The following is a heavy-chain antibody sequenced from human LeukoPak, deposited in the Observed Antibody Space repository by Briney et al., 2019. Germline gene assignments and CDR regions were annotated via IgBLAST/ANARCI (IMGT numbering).Heavy chain of an antibody. D-gene: IGHD3-10*01. CDR1: GYTFTNYG. CDR3: ARRETGWFGEFWGAFDI. Sequence: EASVKVSCKASGYTFTNYGITWVRQAPGQGLEWMGWINSYNANTNYAQKFQGRVTMTTDTSTSTAYMELRSLRSDDTAVYYCARRETGWFGEFWGAFDIWGQGTMVTVSS. CDR2: INSYNANT. J-gene: IGHJ3*02. V-gene: IGHV1-18*01.